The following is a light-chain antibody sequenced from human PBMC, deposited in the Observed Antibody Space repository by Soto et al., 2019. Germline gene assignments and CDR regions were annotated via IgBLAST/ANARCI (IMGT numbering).Light chain of an antibody. CDR1: QSISSN. Sequence: EIMMTQSPATLSVSPGERATLSCWSSQSISSNLAWYQHKRGQAPRLLFYGASTRTTGVPARFSGRGSGTGFTLTISSLQSEDFAIYYCQQYNNWPYTFGQGTKLEIK. CDR3: QQYNNWPYT. J-gene: IGKJ2*01. V-gene: IGKV3-15*01. CDR2: GAS.